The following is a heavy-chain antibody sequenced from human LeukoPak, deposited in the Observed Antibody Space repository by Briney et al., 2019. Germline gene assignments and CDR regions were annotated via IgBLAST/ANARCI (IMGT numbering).Heavy chain of an antibody. CDR1: GFTFDDYG. D-gene: IGHD3-22*01. CDR2: INWNGGST. J-gene: IGHJ4*02. CDR3: ARAETYHYGTTGFQEIGPFDY. Sequence: PAGSLRLSCAASGFTFDDYGMSWVRQAPGKGLEWVSGINWNGGSTGYADSVKGRFTISRDNAQNSLYLQMNSLRAEDTALYYCARAETYHYGTTGFQEIGPFDYWGQGTLVTVSS. V-gene: IGHV3-20*04.